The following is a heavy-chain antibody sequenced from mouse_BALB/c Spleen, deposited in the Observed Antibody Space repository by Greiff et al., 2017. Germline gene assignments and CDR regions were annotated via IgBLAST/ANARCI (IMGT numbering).Heavy chain of an antibody. CDR2: IYLGSGST. Sequence: LQQPGSELVRPGASVKLSCKASGYTFTSYGMHWVKQRHGQGLEWIGDIYLGSGSTNYDEKLKSKGTLTGDTSSSTAYMHLSSLTSEDSAVYYCTRGGYGSLCYFDVWGEGTTVTVSS. V-gene: IGHV1S22*01. J-gene: IGHJ1*01. D-gene: IGHD1-1*01. CDR3: TRGGYGSLCYFDV. CDR1: GYTFTSYG.